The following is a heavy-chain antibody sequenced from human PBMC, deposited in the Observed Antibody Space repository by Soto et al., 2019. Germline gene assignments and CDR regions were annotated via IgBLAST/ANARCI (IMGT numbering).Heavy chain of an antibody. V-gene: IGHV4-30-4*01. CDR1: GGSISSGDYY. D-gene: IGHD6-13*01. J-gene: IGHJ5*02. CDR2: IYYSGST. Sequence: QVQLQESGPGLVKPSQTLSLTCTVSGGSISSGDYYWSWIRQPPGKGLEWIGYIYYSGSTYYNPSLKSRVTISVDTSKNQFSLKLSSVTAADTAVYYCARVVGIAAAGLNWFDPWGQGTLVTVSS. CDR3: ARVVGIAAAGLNWFDP.